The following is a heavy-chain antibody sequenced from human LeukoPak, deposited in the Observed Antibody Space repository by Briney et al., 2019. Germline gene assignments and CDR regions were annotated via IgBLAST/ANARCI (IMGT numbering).Heavy chain of an antibody. Sequence: PGGSLRLSCAASGFTYDDYGMSWVRQGPGKGLEWVSGINWNGGSIGYADSVKGRFTISRDNAKNSQYLQMNSLRAEDTALYYCARDPTEGFEELLSPPDYWGQGTLVTVSS. CDR2: INWNGGSI. CDR1: GFTYDDYG. D-gene: IGHD3-10*01. J-gene: IGHJ4*02. V-gene: IGHV3-20*04. CDR3: ARDPTEGFEELLSPPDY.